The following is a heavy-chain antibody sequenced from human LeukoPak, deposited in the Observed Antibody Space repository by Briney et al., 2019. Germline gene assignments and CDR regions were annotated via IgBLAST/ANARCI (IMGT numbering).Heavy chain of an antibody. V-gene: IGHV4-39*02. Sequence: SETLSLTCTVSGGSIRGNGYYWGWIRQAPGKGLEWIGSIYYDGSTYYNPSLKSRVTISVDTPKNYFSLELSSVTAADTAVYYCASSVWWPYYFDYWGQGTLVTVSP. J-gene: IGHJ4*02. CDR2: IYYDGST. CDR3: ASSVWWPYYFDY. D-gene: IGHD4/OR15-4a*01. CDR1: GGSIRGNGYY.